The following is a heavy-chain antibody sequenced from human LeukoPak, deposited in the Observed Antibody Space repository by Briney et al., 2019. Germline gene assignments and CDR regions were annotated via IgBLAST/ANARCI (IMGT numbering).Heavy chain of an antibody. V-gene: IGHV4-59*11. J-gene: IGHJ4*02. Sequence: SETLSLTCTVSGGSISTHYWSWIRQPPGKGLEWIGDIYYSGSTKYNPSLKSRVTISVDTSKNQFSLRLSSVTAADTAVYYCARWTYYYDSSGYSYWDFDHWGQGTLVTVSS. CDR3: ARWTYYYDSSGYSYWDFDH. CDR2: IYYSGST. CDR1: GGSISTHY. D-gene: IGHD3-22*01.